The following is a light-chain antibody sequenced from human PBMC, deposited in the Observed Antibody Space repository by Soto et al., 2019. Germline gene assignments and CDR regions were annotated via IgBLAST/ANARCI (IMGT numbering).Light chain of an antibody. J-gene: IGLJ2*01. Sequence: QSALTQPRSVSGSPGQSVTISCTGTSSDLSGYNHVSWYQHHPGKAPKLMIYDVSRRPLGVPDRFSGSKSGNTASLTISGLQAEDEADYYCCSYVGSYTDVGFGGGTTVTVL. CDR2: DVS. V-gene: IGLV2-11*01. CDR3: CSYVGSYTDVG. CDR1: SSDLSGYNH.